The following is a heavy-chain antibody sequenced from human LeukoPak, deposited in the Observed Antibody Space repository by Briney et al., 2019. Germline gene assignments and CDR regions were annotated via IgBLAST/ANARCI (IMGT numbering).Heavy chain of an antibody. CDR3: ATARSRYHPFDY. D-gene: IGHD2-2*01. V-gene: IGHV1-69*06. Sequence: ASVKVSCKASGGTFSSYAISWVRQAPGQGREWMGGIIPIFGTANYAQKFQGRVTITADKSTSTAYMELSSLRSEDTAVYYCATARSRYHPFDYWGQGTLVTVSS. CDR2: IIPIFGTA. CDR1: GGTFSSYA. J-gene: IGHJ4*02.